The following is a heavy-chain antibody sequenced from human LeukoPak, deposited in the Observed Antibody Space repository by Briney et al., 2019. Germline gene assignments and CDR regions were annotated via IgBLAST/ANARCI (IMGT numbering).Heavy chain of an antibody. CDR2: IYYSGST. CDR3: ASPGATTPDY. J-gene: IGHJ4*02. Sequence: SETLSLTCTVSGGSISSSSYYWGWIRQPPGKGLEWIGSIYYSGSTYYNPSLKSRVTISVDTSKNQFSLKLSSVTAADTAVYYCASPGATTPDYWGQGTLVTVSS. V-gene: IGHV4-39*07. CDR1: GGSISSSSYY. D-gene: IGHD4-17*01.